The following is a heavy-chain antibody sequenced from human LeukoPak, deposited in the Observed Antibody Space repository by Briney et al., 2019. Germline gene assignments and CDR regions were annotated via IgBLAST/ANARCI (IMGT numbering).Heavy chain of an antibody. CDR1: GFTFDDYT. CDR3: ARGGEIPDYIDY. Sequence: GGSLRLSCAASGFTFDDYTMHWVRQAPGKGVEWVSLISWDGGSTYYADSVKGRFTISRDNSKNSLYLQMNSLRTEDTALYYCARGGEIPDYIDYWGQGTLVTVSS. J-gene: IGHJ4*02. V-gene: IGHV3-43*01. D-gene: IGHD3-16*01. CDR2: ISWDGGST.